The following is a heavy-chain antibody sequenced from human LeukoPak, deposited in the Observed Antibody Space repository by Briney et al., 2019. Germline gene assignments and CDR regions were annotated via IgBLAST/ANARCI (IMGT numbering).Heavy chain of an antibody. D-gene: IGHD2-15*01. J-gene: IGHJ5*01. Sequence: PSETLSLTCTVSGGSISSSDHFWGWIRQSPGKGLEWIGSLYYTGSAYYSPSLKSRATILVDTSKNQFSLRLTSVTAADTDVYYCARGFSALVGSGNWFDSWGQGTLVTVSS. CDR2: LYYTGSA. V-gene: IGHV4-39*01. CDR3: ARGFSALVGSGNWFDS. CDR1: GGSISSSDHF.